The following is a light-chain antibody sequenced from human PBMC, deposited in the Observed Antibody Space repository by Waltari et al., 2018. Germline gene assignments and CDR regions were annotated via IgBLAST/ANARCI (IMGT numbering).Light chain of an antibody. Sequence: DIQMTQSPSTLSASVGDRVTTTCRASQGISSWLAWYQQKPGKAPKLLIYKASSLESGVPSRFSGSGSGTEFTLTISSLQPDDFATYYCQQYNSYSRTFGQGTKLEIK. CDR2: KAS. J-gene: IGKJ2*01. CDR3: QQYNSYSRT. V-gene: IGKV1-5*03. CDR1: QGISSW.